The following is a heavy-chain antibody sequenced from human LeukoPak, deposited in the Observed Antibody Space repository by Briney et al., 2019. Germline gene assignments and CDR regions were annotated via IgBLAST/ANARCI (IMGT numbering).Heavy chain of an antibody. CDR3: AASRGSGWYYFDY. J-gene: IGHJ4*02. Sequence: PGGSLRLSRAASGFTFSSYWMSWVRQAPGRGLEWVANIKQDGSEKYYVDSVKGRFTISRDNAKNSLYLQMNSLRAEDTAVYYCAASRGSGWYYFDYWGQGTLVTVSS. CDR2: IKQDGSEK. V-gene: IGHV3-7*01. D-gene: IGHD6-19*01. CDR1: GFTFSSYW.